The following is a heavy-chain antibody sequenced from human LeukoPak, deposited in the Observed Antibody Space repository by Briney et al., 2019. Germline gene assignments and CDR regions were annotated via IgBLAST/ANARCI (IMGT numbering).Heavy chain of an antibody. D-gene: IGHD6-13*01. CDR3: ARSGQQLVQINPLDY. CDR2: IYYSGST. Sequence: PSQTLSLTCTVSGGSISGGDYYWSWIRQPPGKGLEWIGYIYYSGSTNYNPSLKSRVTISVDTSKNQFSLKLSSVTAADTAVYYCARSGQQLVQINPLDYWGQGTLVTVSS. CDR1: GGSISGGDYY. V-gene: IGHV4-61*08. J-gene: IGHJ4*02.